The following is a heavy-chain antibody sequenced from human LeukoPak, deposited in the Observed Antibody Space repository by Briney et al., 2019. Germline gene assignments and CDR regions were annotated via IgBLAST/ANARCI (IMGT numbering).Heavy chain of an antibody. V-gene: IGHV3-23*01. CDR1: GFTFSSYA. J-gene: IGHJ3*02. D-gene: IGHD3-22*01. CDR2: ISGSGGST. Sequence: GSLRLSCAASGFTFSSYAMSWVRQAPGKGLEWVSAISGSGGSTYYADSVKGRFTISRDNSKNTLYLQMNSLRAEDTAVYYCAKDREITMIVVVIRAFDIWGQGTMVTVSS. CDR3: AKDREITMIVVVIRAFDI.